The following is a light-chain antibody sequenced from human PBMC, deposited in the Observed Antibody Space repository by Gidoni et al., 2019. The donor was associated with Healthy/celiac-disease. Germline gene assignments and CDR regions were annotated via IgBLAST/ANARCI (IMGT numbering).Light chain of an antibody. CDR3: QQSDSTPRT. CDR1: QSISRY. V-gene: IGKV1-39*01. Sequence: DIQMTQSPSSLSASVGDSVTITCRASQSISRYLNWYQQKPGKAPKLLIFAASSLQSGVPSRFSGSGSGTDFTLTINSLQSEDFATYYCQQSDSTPRTFXQXTKVEI. J-gene: IGKJ1*01. CDR2: AAS.